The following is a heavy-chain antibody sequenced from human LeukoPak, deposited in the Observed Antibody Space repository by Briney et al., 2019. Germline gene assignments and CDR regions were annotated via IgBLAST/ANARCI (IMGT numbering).Heavy chain of an antibody. D-gene: IGHD2-15*01. Sequence: PGGSLRLSCAASGFTFSSYSMNWVRQAPGKGLEWVSAISGSGGSTYYADSVKGRFTISRDNSKNTLYLQMNSLRAEDTAVYYCAKVRAVVVAARDQHDAFDIWGQGTMVTVSS. CDR2: ISGSGGST. CDR3: AKVRAVVVAARDQHDAFDI. V-gene: IGHV3-23*01. CDR1: GFTFSSYS. J-gene: IGHJ3*02.